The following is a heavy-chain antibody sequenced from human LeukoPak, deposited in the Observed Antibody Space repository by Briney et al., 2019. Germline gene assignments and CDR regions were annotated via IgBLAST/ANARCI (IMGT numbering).Heavy chain of an antibody. CDR1: GYTFTSYY. D-gene: IGHD3-3*01. J-gene: IGHJ4*02. V-gene: IGHV1-46*03. CDR2: INLSGGST. Sequence: ASVKVSCKASGYTFTSYYMHWVRQAPGQGLEWMGIINLSGGSTSYAQKFQGRVTMTRDTSTSTVYMELSSLRSEDTAVYYCARDGGFLEWFPSAEYFDYWGQGTLVTVSS. CDR3: ARDGGFLEWFPSAEYFDY.